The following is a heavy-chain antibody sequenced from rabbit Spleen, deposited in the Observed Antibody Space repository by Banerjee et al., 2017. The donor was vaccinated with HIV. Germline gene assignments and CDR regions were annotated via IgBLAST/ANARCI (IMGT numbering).Heavy chain of an antibody. Sequence: QEQLVESGGGLVKPGGTLTLTCKASGIDFSRYYDMCWVRQAPGKGLEWIGCIYTGNDKTYYASWAKGRFTISKTSSTTVTLQMTSLTVADTATYFCARNGGMLDYKLWGQGTLVTVS. CDR1: GIDFSRYYD. V-gene: IGHV1S45*01. CDR3: ARNGGMLDYKL. J-gene: IGHJ4*01. CDR2: IYTGNDKT. D-gene: IGHD6-1*01.